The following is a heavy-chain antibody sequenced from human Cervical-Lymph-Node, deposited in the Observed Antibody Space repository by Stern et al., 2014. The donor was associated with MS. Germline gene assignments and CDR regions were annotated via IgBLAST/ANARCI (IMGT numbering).Heavy chain of an antibody. CDR2: ISGSADGT. J-gene: IGHJ4*02. D-gene: IGHD3-3*01. Sequence: EVQLVESGGGLVQPGGSLRLSCAASGFTFDSYAMSWVRQAPGKGLEWVSAISGSADGTYYADSVKGRFTISRDNSKNTLYLQMNSLRVEDTAVYYCAKGDFWSGHEYWGQGTLVTVSS. CDR3: AKGDFWSGHEY. CDR1: GFTFDSYA. V-gene: IGHV3-23*04.